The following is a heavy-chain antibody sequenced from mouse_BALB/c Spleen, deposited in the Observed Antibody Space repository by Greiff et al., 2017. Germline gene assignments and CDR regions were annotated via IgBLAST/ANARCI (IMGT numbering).Heavy chain of an antibody. V-gene: IGHV1-61*01. Sequence: QVQLLQPGAELVRPGASVKLSCTASGFSFTSYCMYWVQQSPGQGLEWIGRIHPSDSETRLNQKFKDKATLTIDKSSSTLYMQLSSPTSEDSAVYYCARERLRRAMDYWGQGTSVTVSS. J-gene: IGHJ4*01. CDR2: IHPSDSET. D-gene: IGHD2-4*01. CDR1: GFSFTSYC. CDR3: ARERLRRAMDY.